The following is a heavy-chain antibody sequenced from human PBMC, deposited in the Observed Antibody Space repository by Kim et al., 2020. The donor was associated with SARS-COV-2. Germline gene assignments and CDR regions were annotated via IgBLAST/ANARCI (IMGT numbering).Heavy chain of an antibody. Sequence: GGSLRLSSAASGFTFSSYAMHWVRQAPGKGLEWVAVISYDGSNKYYADSVKGRFTISRDNSKNTLYLQMNSLRAEDTAVYYCAALGVWGQGTTVTVSS. CDR2: ISYDGSNK. V-gene: IGHV3-30*04. CDR1: GFTFSSYA. CDR3: AALGV. J-gene: IGHJ6*02.